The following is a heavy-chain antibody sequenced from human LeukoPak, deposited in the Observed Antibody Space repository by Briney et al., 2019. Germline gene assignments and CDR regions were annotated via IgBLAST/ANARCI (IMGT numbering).Heavy chain of an antibody. CDR1: GGSISSYY. D-gene: IGHD3-10*01. Sequence: SETLSLTCTASGGSISSYYWSWIRQPPGKGLEWIGYTYYSGSTNYNPSLKSRVTISVDTSKNQFSLKLSSVTAADTAVYYCARGTYGSGEIDYWGQGTLVTVSS. CDR2: TYYSGST. CDR3: ARGTYGSGEIDY. V-gene: IGHV4-59*01. J-gene: IGHJ4*02.